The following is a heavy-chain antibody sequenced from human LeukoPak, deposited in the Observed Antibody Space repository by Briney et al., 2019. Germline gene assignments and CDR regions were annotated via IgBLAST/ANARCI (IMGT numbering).Heavy chain of an antibody. J-gene: IGHJ6*03. Sequence: ASVKVSCKVSGYSLSDLSIHWVRHVPGKGLEWMGGFEPEEGEHGETIYAQKFEGRLTLTEDTATDTAYMELVSLTSADTAVYYCATATLHSNSPYYYYYMDVWGKGTTVTVSS. CDR2: FEPEEGEHGET. CDR3: ATATLHSNSPYYYYYMDV. D-gene: IGHD4-11*01. V-gene: IGHV1-24*01. CDR1: GYSLSDLS.